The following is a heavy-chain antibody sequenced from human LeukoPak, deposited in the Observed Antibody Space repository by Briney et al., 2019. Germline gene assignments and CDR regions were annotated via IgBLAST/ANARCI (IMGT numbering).Heavy chain of an antibody. Sequence: SETLSLTCAVYGGSFSGYYWSWIRQPPGKGLEWIGEINHSGSTNYNPSLKSRVTISVDTSKSQFSLKLSSVTAADTAVYYCARGGRARDEPSPPMVVAAAVEYFQHWGQGTLVTVSS. CDR1: GGSFSGYY. V-gene: IGHV4-34*01. J-gene: IGHJ1*01. CDR2: INHSGST. D-gene: IGHD2-15*01. CDR3: ARGGRARDEPSPPMVVAAAVEYFQH.